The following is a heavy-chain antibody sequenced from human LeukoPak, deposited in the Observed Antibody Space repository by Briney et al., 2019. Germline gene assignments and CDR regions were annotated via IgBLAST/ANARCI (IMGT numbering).Heavy chain of an antibody. CDR2: IYYSGST. D-gene: IGHD3-22*01. V-gene: IGHV4-59*01. J-gene: IGHJ3*02. Sequence: SETLSLTCTVSGGSISSYYWNGIRQPPEKGLEWIGYIYYSGSTNYSPSLKSRVTISVDTSKNQFSLKLSSVTAADTPVYYCARVGTSYYYDSSGRGSNAFDIWGQGTMVTVSS. CDR1: GGSISSYY. CDR3: ARVGTSYYYDSSGRGSNAFDI.